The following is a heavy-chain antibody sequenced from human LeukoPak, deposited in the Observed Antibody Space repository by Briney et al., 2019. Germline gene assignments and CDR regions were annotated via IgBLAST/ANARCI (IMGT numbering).Heavy chain of an antibody. CDR3: ALYCSGGSCYSMGGAFDI. V-gene: IGHV3-23*01. Sequence: GGSLRLSCTASGFTFRRYDMSWVRQAPGKGLEWVSAISGNGDSTYYVDSVKGRFTISRDNSKNTLYLQMNSLRAEDTAVYYCALYCSGGSCYSMGGAFDIWGQGTVVTVSS. D-gene: IGHD2-15*01. CDR2: ISGNGDST. CDR1: GFTFRRYD. J-gene: IGHJ3*02.